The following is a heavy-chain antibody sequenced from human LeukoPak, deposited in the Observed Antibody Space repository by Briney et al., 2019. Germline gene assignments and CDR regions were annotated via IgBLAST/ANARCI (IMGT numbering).Heavy chain of an antibody. CDR3: ARDGTIAVADHYFDY. J-gene: IGHJ4*02. CDR2: IIPIFGTA. Sequence: ASVKVSCKASGGTFSSYAISWVRQAPGQGLEWMGRIIPIFGTANYAQKFQGRVTITTDESTSTAYMELSSLRSEDTAVYYCARDGTIAVADHYFDYWGQGTLVTVSS. D-gene: IGHD6-19*01. CDR1: GGTFSSYA. V-gene: IGHV1-69*05.